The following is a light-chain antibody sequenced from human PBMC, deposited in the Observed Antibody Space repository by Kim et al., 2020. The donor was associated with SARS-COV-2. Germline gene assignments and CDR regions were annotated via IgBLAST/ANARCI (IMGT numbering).Light chain of an antibody. CDR2: QDT. CDR3: QAWDSNTAV. Sequence: SVSPGQTATITCSGDKLEDRYVCWFQQKPGQSPLLVISQDTKRPSGIPERFSGSNSGNTATLTISGTQATDEADYFCQAWDSNTAVFGGGTKLTVL. V-gene: IGLV3-1*01. J-gene: IGLJ2*01. CDR1: KLEDRY.